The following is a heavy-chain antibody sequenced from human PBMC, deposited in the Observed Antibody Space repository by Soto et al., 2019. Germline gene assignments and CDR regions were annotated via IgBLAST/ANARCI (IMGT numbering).Heavy chain of an antibody. D-gene: IGHD5-18*01. CDR1: GFTVGSNY. CDR3: AGGNSNGYFDY. J-gene: IGHJ4*02. CDR2: IYSGGGT. Sequence: GESLRLSCAASGFTVGSNYMFWVRQAPGKGLEWVSTIYSGGGTYYADSVKGRFTISRDNPKNTLYLQMNSLRAEDTAVYYCAGGNSNGYFDYWGQGT. V-gene: IGHV3-66*01.